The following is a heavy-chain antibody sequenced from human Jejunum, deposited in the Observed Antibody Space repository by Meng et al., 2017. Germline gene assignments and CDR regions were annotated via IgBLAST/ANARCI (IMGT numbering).Heavy chain of an antibody. V-gene: IGHV3-53*01. Sequence: GESLKISCAASGFTVSSDYMNWVRQTPGKGLEWVSIIFSGGTTSYPDSVKGRFIISRDNSKNTVYLQMNSLRAEDTAVYYCARGVGPNVYLDYWGQGTLVTVS. CDR3: ARGVGPNVYLDY. CDR1: GFTVSSDY. J-gene: IGHJ4*02. CDR2: IFSGGTT. D-gene: IGHD1-26*01.